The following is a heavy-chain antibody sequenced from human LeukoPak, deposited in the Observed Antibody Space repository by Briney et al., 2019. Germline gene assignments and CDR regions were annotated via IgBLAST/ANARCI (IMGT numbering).Heavy chain of an antibody. CDR2: INTNTGNP. CDR3: ARDGADSSSWYGIYYYYYMDV. Sequence: ASVKVSCKASGYTFTSYAMNWVRQAPGQGLEWMGWINTNTGNPTYAQGFTGRFVFSLDTSVSTAYLQISSLKAEDTAVYYCARDGADSSSWYGIYYYYYMDVWGKGTTVTVSS. J-gene: IGHJ6*03. CDR1: GYTFTSYA. V-gene: IGHV7-4-1*02. D-gene: IGHD6-13*01.